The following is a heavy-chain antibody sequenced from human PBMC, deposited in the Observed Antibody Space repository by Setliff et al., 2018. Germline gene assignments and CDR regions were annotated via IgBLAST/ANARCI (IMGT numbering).Heavy chain of an antibody. J-gene: IGHJ4*02. V-gene: IGHV3-48*01. CDR3: AKVRSSGWEEPDY. D-gene: IGHD6-19*01. Sequence: LRLSCVVSGFTFRNFGMTWVRQAPGKGLEWLAKISGASSTIYYADSVKGRFTISRDNAQDSLYLQMNSLKSEDTGVYFCAKVRSSGWEEPDYWGQGTVVTVSS. CDR1: GFTFRNFG. CDR2: ISGASSTI.